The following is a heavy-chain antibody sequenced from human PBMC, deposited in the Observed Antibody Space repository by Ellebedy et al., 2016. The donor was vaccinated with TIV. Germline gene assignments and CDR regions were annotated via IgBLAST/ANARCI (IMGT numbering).Heavy chain of an antibody. CDR3: ASGFQ. D-gene: IGHD3-10*01. J-gene: IGHJ4*02. CDR1: EFGFSSYW. CDR2: LNQDGSVK. Sequence: GESLKISCAAYEFGFSSYWMNWVRQAPGKGLEWVANLNQDGSVKYYVDSVKGRFTISRDNAKNSLYLQMNSLRAEDTAAYYCASGFQWGQGTLVTVSS. V-gene: IGHV3-7*01.